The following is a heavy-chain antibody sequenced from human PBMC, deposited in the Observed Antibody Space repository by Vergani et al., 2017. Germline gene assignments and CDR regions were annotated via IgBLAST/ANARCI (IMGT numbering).Heavy chain of an antibody. Sequence: QVQLQESGPGLVKPSETLSLTCTVSGGSISSYYWSWIRQPPGKGLEWIGYIYTSGSTNYNTSLKSRVTISVDTSKNQFSLKLSSVTAADTAVYYCARTTMAGTWYYYGMDVWGQGTTVTVSS. V-gene: IGHV4-4*09. J-gene: IGHJ6*02. CDR3: ARTTMAGTWYYYGMDV. CDR2: IYTSGST. CDR1: GGSISSYY. D-gene: IGHD6-19*01.